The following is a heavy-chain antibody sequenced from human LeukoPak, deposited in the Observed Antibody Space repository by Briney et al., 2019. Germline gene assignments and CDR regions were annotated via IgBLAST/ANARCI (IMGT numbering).Heavy chain of an antibody. CDR2: ISSDGSNK. J-gene: IGHJ4*02. CDR1: GFTFRSYA. D-gene: IGHD5-12*01. V-gene: IGHV3-30-3*01. CDR3: ASPDSGYDSSVADY. Sequence: GGSLRLSCAASGFTFRSYAMHWVRQAPGKGLEWVAVISSDGSNKYYADSVKGRFTISRDNSKNTLDLQMNSLRVEDTAVYYCASPDSGYDSSVADYWGQGTLVTVSS.